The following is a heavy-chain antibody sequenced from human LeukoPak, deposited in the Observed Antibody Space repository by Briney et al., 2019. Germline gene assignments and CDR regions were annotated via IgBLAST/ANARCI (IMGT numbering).Heavy chain of an antibody. D-gene: IGHD3-3*01. CDR1: GYTFSSYG. V-gene: IGHV3-21*01. J-gene: IGHJ5*02. CDR3: ARSDFWSGYYTYANWFDP. CDR2: ISSSSSYI. Sequence: GGSLRLSCAASGYTFSSYGMHWVREAPGKGLEWVSSISSSSSYIYYADSVKGRFTISRDNAKNSLYLQMNSLRAEDTAVYYCARSDFWSGYYTYANWFDPWGQGTLVTVSS.